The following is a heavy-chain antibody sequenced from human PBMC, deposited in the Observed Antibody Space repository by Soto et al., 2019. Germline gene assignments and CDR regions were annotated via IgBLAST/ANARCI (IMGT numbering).Heavy chain of an antibody. D-gene: IGHD5-18*01. Sequence: EVQLVESGGGLVQPGGSLRLSCAASGFTFSSYSMNWVRQAPGKGLEWVSYISSSSSTIYYADSVKGRFTISRDNAKNSLCLQMTSLRDEDTAVYYCARDPGYSYGPPDYWGQGTLVTVSS. V-gene: IGHV3-48*02. CDR1: GFTFSSYS. CDR3: ARDPGYSYGPPDY. J-gene: IGHJ4*02. CDR2: ISSSSSTI.